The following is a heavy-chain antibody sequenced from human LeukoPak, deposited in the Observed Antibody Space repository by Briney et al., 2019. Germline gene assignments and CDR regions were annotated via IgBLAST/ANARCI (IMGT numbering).Heavy chain of an antibody. CDR3: CKPVAGTGDAFDI. Sequence: PGGSLRLSCAASGFTVSSNYMSWVRQAPGKGLEWVSVIYSGGSTYYADSVKGRFTISRDNSKNTLYLQMNSLRAEDTAVYYCCKPVAGTGDAFDIWGQGTMVTVSS. V-gene: IGHV3-66*01. D-gene: IGHD6-19*01. CDR2: IYSGGST. J-gene: IGHJ3*02. CDR1: GFTVSSNY.